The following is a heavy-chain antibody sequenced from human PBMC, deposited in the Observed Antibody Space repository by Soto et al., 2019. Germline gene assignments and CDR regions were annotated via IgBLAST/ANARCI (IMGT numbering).Heavy chain of an antibody. D-gene: IGHD3-10*01. J-gene: IGHJ6*02. CDR3: ASPTMDYYYYYGMDV. Sequence: QVQLVQSGAEVKKPGSSVKVSCKASGGTFSSYAISRVRQAPGQGLEWMGGIIPIFGTANYAQKFQGRVTITADKSTITAYMELSSLRSDDTAVYYCASPTMDYYYYYGMDVWGQGTTVTVSS. CDR2: IIPIFGTA. V-gene: IGHV1-69*14. CDR1: GGTFSSYA.